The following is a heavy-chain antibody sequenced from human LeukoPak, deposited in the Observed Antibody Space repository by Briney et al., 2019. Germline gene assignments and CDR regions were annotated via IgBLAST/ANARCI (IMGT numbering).Heavy chain of an antibody. CDR2: VYGSGNT. CDR1: GGSISTYY. CDR3: ARNDRIAAAPRGFDP. D-gene: IGHD6-13*01. V-gene: IGHV4-4*07. Sequence: SETLSLTCSVSGGSISTYYWSWIRQPAGKGPEWIGRVYGSGNTNYNPSLKSRVTMSVDTSKNQISLRLRSVTAADTAVYYCARNDRIAAAPRGFDPWGQGTLVTVSS. J-gene: IGHJ5*02.